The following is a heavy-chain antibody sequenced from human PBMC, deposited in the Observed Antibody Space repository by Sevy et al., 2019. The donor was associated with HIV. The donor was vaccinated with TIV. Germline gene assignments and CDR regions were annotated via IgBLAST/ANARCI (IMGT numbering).Heavy chain of an antibody. V-gene: IGHV3-7*01. CDR2: IKEDGSER. Sequence: GGSLRLSCAASGFTFNMYWMTWVRQAPGKGLEWVANIKEDGSERNYLDSGKGRFTISRDNAKESLYLQINSLRAVDTAVYYCARHCGGGSCYSLLPHYYYGMDVWGQGTTVTVSS. CDR1: GFTFNMYW. D-gene: IGHD2-15*01. CDR3: ARHCGGGSCYSLLPHYYYGMDV. J-gene: IGHJ6*02.